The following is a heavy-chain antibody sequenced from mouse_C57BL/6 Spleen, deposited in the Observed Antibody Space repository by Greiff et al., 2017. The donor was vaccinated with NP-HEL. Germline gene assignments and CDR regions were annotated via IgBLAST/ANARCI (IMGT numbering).Heavy chain of an antibody. D-gene: IGHD1-1*01. Sequence: QVHVKQSGAELARPGASVKLSCKASGYTFTSYGISWVKQRTGQGLEWIGEIYPRSGNTYYNEKFKGKATLTADKSSSTAYMELRSLTSEDSAVYFCAREGITTVVGAMDYWGQGTSVTVSS. CDR2: IYPRSGNT. CDR3: AREGITTVVGAMDY. CDR1: GYTFTSYG. V-gene: IGHV1-81*01. J-gene: IGHJ4*01.